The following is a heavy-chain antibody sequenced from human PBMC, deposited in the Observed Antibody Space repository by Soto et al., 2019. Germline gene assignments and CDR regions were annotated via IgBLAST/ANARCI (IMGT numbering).Heavy chain of an antibody. J-gene: IGHJ3*02. CDR1: GFTFSSYA. Sequence: QVQLVESGGGVVQPGRSLRLSCAASGFTFSSYAMHWVRQAPGKGLEWVAVISYDGSNKYYADSVKGRFTISGDNSKNTLYLQMNSLRAEDTAVYYCARAIKLGLDAFDIWGQGTMVTVSS. CDR2: ISYDGSNK. D-gene: IGHD7-27*01. V-gene: IGHV3-30-3*01. CDR3: ARAIKLGLDAFDI.